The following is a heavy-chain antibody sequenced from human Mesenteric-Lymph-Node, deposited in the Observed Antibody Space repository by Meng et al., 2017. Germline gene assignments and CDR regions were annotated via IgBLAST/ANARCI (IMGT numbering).Heavy chain of an antibody. CDR3: ATVAATPTYAYYFDY. CDR1: GFTVSSNY. D-gene: IGHD2-15*01. V-gene: IGHV3-66*01. CDR2: IYSGGST. Sequence: GESLKISCAASGFTVSSNYMSWVRQAPGKGLEWVSVIYSGGSTYYADSVKGRFTISRDNAKNSLYLQMNSLRAEDTAVYYCATVAATPTYAYYFDYWGQGTLVTVSS. J-gene: IGHJ4*02.